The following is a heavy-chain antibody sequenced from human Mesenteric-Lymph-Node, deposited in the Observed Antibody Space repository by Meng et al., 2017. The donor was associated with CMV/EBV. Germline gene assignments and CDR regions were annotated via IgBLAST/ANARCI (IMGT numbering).Heavy chain of an antibody. V-gene: IGHV1-8*02. J-gene: IGHJ6*02. D-gene: IGHD5-24*01. CDR3: ARLQLGTYYYYYGMDV. CDR2: MNPNSGNT. CDR1: GYSFNFYG. Sequence: GESLKISCKASGYSFNFYGISWVRQAPGQGLEWMGWMNPNSGNTGYAEKFQGRVTMTRNTSISTAYMELSSLKSDDTAVYYCARLQLGTYYYYYGMDVWGQGTTVTVSS.